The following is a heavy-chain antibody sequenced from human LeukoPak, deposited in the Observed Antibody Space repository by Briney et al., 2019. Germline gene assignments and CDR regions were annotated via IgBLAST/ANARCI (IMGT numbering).Heavy chain of an antibody. CDR2: ISSSSSYI. CDR1: GFTFSSYS. D-gene: IGHD3-10*01. CDR3: ATGSGSYLDYFDY. V-gene: IGHV3-21*01. Sequence: NPGGSLRLSCAASGFTFSSYSMNWVRQAPGKGLEWVSSISSSSSYIYYADSVKGRFTISRDNAKNSLYLQMNSLRAEDTAVYYCATGSGSYLDYFDYWGQGTLVTVSS. J-gene: IGHJ4*02.